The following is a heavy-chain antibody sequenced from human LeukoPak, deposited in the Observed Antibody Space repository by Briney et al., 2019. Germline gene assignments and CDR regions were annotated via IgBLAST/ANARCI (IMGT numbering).Heavy chain of an antibody. CDR3: AREPGAQQLVRQYYFDY. D-gene: IGHD6-13*01. V-gene: IGHV3-53*01. CDR1: GFTVSSNY. CDR2: IYSGGST. Sequence: GGSLRLSCAASGFTVSSNYMSWVRQAPGKGLEWVSVIYSGGSTYYADSVKGRFTISRDNSKNTLYLQMNSLRAEDTAVYHCAREPGAQQLVRQYYFDYWGQGTLVTVSS. J-gene: IGHJ4*02.